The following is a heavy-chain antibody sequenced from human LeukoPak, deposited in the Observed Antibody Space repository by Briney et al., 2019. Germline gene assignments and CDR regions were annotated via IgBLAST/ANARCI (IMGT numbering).Heavy chain of an antibody. J-gene: IGHJ3*02. V-gene: IGHV4-4*02. CDR1: GGSISSSNW. D-gene: IGHD5-12*01. Sequence: PSETLSLTCAVSGGSISSSNWWSWVRQPPGKGLEWIGEIYHSGSTKYNPSLKSRVTISVDKSKNQFSLKVSSVTAADTAVHYCARDPSVATIPDAFDIWGQGTMVTVSS. CDR3: ARDPSVATIPDAFDI. CDR2: IYHSGST.